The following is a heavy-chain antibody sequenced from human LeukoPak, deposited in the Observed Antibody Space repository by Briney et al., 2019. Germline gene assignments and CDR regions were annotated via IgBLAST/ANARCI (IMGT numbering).Heavy chain of an antibody. CDR3: ARDRVVTAIPFDY. Sequence: GGSLRLSCEASAFTLSAFTVHWVRQAPGKGLEWVSYISSSSSTIYYADSVKGRFTISRDNAKNSLYLQMNSLRAEDTAVYYCARDRVVTAIPFDYWGQGTLVTVSS. CDR2: ISSSSSTI. V-gene: IGHV3-48*01. J-gene: IGHJ4*02. CDR1: AFTLSAFT. D-gene: IGHD2-21*02.